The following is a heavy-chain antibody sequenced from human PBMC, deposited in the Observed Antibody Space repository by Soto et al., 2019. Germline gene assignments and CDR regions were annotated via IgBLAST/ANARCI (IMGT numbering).Heavy chain of an antibody. CDR3: ARSQGSSTSLEIYYYYYYGMDV. CDR1: GGTFSSYG. J-gene: IGHJ6*02. V-gene: IGHV1-69*01. CDR2: IIPISGTA. Sequence: QVQLVQSGAEVKKPGSSVKVSCKASGGTFSSYGISWVRQAPGQGLEWMGGIIPISGTANYAQKFQGRVTITADESTSTAYMELNSLRSEDTAVYYCARSQGSSTSLEIYYYYYYGMDVWGQGTTVTVSS. D-gene: IGHD2-2*01.